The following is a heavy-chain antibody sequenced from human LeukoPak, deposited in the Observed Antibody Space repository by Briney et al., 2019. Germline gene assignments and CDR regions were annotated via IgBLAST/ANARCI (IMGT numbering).Heavy chain of an antibody. D-gene: IGHD3-10*01. V-gene: IGHV3-23*01. CDR3: ANEAYYYGSGSSLPDY. CDR2: ISGSGGST. J-gene: IGHJ4*02. CDR1: GFTFSSYA. Sequence: GGSLRLSCAASGFTFSSYAMSWVRQAPGKGLGWVSAISGSGGSTYYADSVKGRFTISRDNSKNTLYLQMNSLRAEDTAVYYCANEAYYYGSGSSLPDYWGQGTLVTVSS.